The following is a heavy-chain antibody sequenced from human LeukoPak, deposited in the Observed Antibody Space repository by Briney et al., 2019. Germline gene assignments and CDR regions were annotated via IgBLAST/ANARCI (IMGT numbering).Heavy chain of an antibody. J-gene: IGHJ6*03. D-gene: IGHD3-22*01. V-gene: IGHV4-59*01. CDR1: GGSISTYS. Sequence: SETLSLTCTVSGGSISTYSWSWIRQPPGKGLEWIGYIYYSGSTNYNPSLKSRVTISVDTSKNQFSLTLSSVTAADTAVYYCARGRVVITSNYYYYMDVWGKGTTVTVSS. CDR2: IYYSGST. CDR3: ARGRVVITSNYYYYMDV.